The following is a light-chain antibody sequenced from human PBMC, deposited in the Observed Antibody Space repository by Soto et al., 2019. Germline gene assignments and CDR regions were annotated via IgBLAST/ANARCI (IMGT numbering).Light chain of an antibody. CDR2: DAS. Sequence: EIVLTQSPAPLSLSPGERATLSCRASHSVSTSLAWYPQKHGQAPSLLIYDASNRATGIPARFSGSGSGTDFTLTIGSLEPEDFAVSYCQQRSTWPPFTLGPGTKVDIK. V-gene: IGKV3-11*01. J-gene: IGKJ3*01. CDR3: QQRSTWPPFT. CDR1: HSVSTS.